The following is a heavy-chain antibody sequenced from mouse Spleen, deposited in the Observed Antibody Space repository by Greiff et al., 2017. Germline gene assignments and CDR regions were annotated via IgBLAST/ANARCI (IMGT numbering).Heavy chain of an antibody. J-gene: IGHJ3*01. Sequence: EVQLQQSGPELVKPGASVKISCKASGYSFTGYYMNWVKQSPEKSLEWIGEINPSTGGTTYNQKFKAKATLTVDKSSSTAYMQLKSLTSEDSAVYYCARWGNWFAYWGQGTLVTVSA. V-gene: IGHV1-42*01. CDR2: INPSTGGT. CDR1: GYSFTGYY. CDR3: ARWGNWFAY.